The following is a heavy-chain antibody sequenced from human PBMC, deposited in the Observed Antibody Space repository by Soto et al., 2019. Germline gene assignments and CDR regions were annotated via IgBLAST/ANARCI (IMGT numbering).Heavy chain of an antibody. J-gene: IGHJ4*02. CDR3: TTGLGYCTNGVCSRNFDY. D-gene: IGHD2-8*01. CDR2: ISAYNGNT. V-gene: IGHV1-18*01. CDR1: GYTFTSYG. Sequence: GASVKVSCKAPGYTFTSYGISWVRQAPGQGLEWMGWISAYNGNTNYAQKLQGRVTMTTDTSTSTAYMELRSLRSDDTAVYYCTTGLGYCTNGVCSRNFDYWGQGTLVTVSS.